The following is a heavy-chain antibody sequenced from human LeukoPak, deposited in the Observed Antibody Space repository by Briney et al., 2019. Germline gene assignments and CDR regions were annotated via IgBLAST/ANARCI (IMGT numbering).Heavy chain of an antibody. Sequence: SETLSLTCTVSGDSISRSYYWSRIRQPAGKGLEWIGRMYTSGSSNYNASLKSRVTMSVDTSKNQFSLKLSSVTDADTAVYYCARDLEQLVPGGLAWGQGTLVTVSS. J-gene: IGHJ5*02. V-gene: IGHV4-4*07. CDR3: ARDLEQLVPGGLA. CDR1: GDSISRSYY. D-gene: IGHD6-6*01. CDR2: MYTSGSS.